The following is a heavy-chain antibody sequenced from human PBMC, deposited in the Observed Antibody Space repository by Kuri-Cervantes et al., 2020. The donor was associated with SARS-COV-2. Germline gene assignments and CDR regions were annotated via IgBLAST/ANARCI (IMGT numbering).Heavy chain of an antibody. J-gene: IGHJ5*02. D-gene: IGHD3-10*01. Sequence: ESLKISCTVSGGSISSSSYYWGWIRQPPGKGLEWIGSIYYSGSTYYNPSLKSRVTISVDTSKNQFSLKLSSVTAADTAVYYCARAANYYGSGSYYPRGWFDPWGQGTLVTVSS. CDR1: GGSISSSSYY. CDR3: ARAANYYGSGSYYPRGWFDP. CDR2: IYYSGST. V-gene: IGHV4-39*01.